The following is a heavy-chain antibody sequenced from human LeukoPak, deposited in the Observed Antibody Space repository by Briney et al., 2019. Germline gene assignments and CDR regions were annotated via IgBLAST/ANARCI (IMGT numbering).Heavy chain of an antibody. V-gene: IGHV3-48*04. CDR3: ARNVVDYYYYMDV. CDR1: GFTFSSYS. Sequence: GGSLRLSCAASGFTFSSYSMNWVRQAPGKGLEWVSYISSSSSTIYYADSVKGRFTISRDNAKNSLYLQMNSLRAEDTAVYYCARNVVDYYYYMDVWGKGTTVTVSS. CDR2: ISSSSSTI. D-gene: IGHD2/OR15-2a*01. J-gene: IGHJ6*03.